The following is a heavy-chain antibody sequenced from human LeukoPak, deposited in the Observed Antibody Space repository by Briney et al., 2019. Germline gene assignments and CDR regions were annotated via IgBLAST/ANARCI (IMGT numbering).Heavy chain of an antibody. CDR2: IDPRDSYT. Sequence: PGEALRISCKGSGYSLTSYWISWVRQMPGKGLEGMGRIDPRDSYTNYSPSFRGHVTISADKSISTASLQWSSLKASDTAMYYCAFLPGYQAWGGNWFDPWGQGTLVTVSS. V-gene: IGHV5-10-1*01. CDR3: AFLPGYQAWGGNWFDP. D-gene: IGHD2-2*01. J-gene: IGHJ5*02. CDR1: GYSLTSYW.